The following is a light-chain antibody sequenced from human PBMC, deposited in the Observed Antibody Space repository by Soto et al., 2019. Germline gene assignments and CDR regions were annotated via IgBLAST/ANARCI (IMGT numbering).Light chain of an antibody. Sequence: EIVLTQSPATLSVYPGEGATLSCWASQSFGNYIAWYQQKPGQIPRLLISDTYNRAAGIPARFSGSGSGAAFSLIISSLEPEDSAIYYCQHRANWPLLVFGGGTKVE. CDR1: QSFGNY. CDR3: QHRANWPLLV. V-gene: IGKV3-11*01. CDR2: DTY. J-gene: IGKJ4*01.